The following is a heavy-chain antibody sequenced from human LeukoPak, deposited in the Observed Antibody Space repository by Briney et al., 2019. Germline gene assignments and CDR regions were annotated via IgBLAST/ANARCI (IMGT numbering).Heavy chain of an antibody. CDR3: ARHGSARPVFDY. Sequence: GSLRLSCAASGFTFSSYEMNWVRQAPGKGLEWIGYIYYNGNTNYSPSLKSRLTISLDTSQSQFSLNLSSVTAADTAVYYCARHGSARPVFDYWGQGTLVTVSS. D-gene: IGHD1-26*01. CDR2: IYYNGNT. J-gene: IGHJ4*02. CDR1: GFTFSSYE. V-gene: IGHV4-59*08.